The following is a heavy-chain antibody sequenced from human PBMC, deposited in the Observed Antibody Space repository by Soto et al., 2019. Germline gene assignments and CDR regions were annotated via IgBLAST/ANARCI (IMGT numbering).Heavy chain of an antibody. CDR2: IYPGDSDT. V-gene: IGHV5-51*01. Sequence: GESLKISCKGSGYSFTSYWIGWVRQMPGKGLEWMGIIYPGDSDTRYSPSFQGQVTISAVKSISTAYLQWSSLKASDTAMYYCARRIASIAARPPYYYYGMDVWGQGTTVTVSS. CDR1: GYSFTSYW. J-gene: IGHJ6*02. D-gene: IGHD6-6*01. CDR3: ARRIASIAARPPYYYYGMDV.